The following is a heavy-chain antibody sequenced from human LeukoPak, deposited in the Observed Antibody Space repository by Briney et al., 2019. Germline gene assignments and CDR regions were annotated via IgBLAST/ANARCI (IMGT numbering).Heavy chain of an antibody. CDR3: AKERGISYTYEFDY. CDR1: GFTFSSYA. CDR2: ISGSGYST. J-gene: IGHJ4*02. D-gene: IGHD3-16*01. Sequence: GGSLRLSCAASGFTFSSYALSWVRQAPGKGLEWVSAISGSGYSTYYTDSVQGRFTISRDNSRNTLYLQMSSLRAEDTAIYYCAKERGISYTYEFDYWGQGALVTVSS. V-gene: IGHV3-23*01.